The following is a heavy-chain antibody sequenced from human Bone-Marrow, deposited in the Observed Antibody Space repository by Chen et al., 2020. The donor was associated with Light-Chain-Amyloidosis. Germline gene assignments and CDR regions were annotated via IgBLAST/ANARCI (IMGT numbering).Heavy chain of an antibody. CDR3: AKDQQLVRHLFDY. CDR1: GFTFSSYG. V-gene: IGHV3-30*02. Sequence: QVQLVESGGGVVQPGGSLRLSCAASGFTFSSYGMHWVRQAPGKGLEWVAFIRYDGSNKYYADSVKGRFTISGDNSKNTLYLQMNSLRAEDTAVYYCAKDQQLVRHLFDYWGQGTLVTVSS. CDR2: IRYDGSNK. J-gene: IGHJ4*02. D-gene: IGHD6-6*01.